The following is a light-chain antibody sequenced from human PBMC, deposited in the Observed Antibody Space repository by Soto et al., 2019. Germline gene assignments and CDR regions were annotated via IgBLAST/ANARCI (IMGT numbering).Light chain of an antibody. Sequence: QLVLTQSPSASASLGASVKLTCTLSSGYSSYAIAWHQQQPEKGPRYLMKLNSDGSHSKGDGIPDRFSGSSSGAERYLTIPSLQSEDEADYYCQTWGTGIAVFGGGTQLTVL. J-gene: IGLJ7*01. CDR1: SGYSSYA. V-gene: IGLV4-69*01. CDR3: QTWGTGIAV. CDR2: LNSDGSH.